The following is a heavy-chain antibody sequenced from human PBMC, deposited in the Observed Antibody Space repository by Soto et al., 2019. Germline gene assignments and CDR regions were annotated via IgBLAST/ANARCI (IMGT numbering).Heavy chain of an antibody. CDR2: ILASSNYV. Sequence: PGGSLRLSCVVSGFSFRSHTMNWVRQAPGTGLERVSSILASSNYVYYVASVQGRCTISRDNAINSLFLQMNSLKVEDTAVYYCAGDPGPDQDYWGQGTLVTVSS. CDR1: GFSFRSHT. V-gene: IGHV3-21*01. J-gene: IGHJ4*02. CDR3: AGDPGPDQDY.